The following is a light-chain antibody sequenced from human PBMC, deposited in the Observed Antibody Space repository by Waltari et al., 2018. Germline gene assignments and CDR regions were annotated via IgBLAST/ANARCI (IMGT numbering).Light chain of an antibody. CDR3: QWRSNWPSVT. Sequence: DIVLTQSPATLSLSSGERATLSCRASQSVISSLACYQQTPGQAHSLLISAASYRTTGIPARFSVSGSRTNFTLTISSLEPEDFAVYFCQWRSNWPSVTFVQGKRLEIK. CDR1: QSVISS. J-gene: IGKJ5*01. V-gene: IGKV3-11*01. CDR2: AAS.